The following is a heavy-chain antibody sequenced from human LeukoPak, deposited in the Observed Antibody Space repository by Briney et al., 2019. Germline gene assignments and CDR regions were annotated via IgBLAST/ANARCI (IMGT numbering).Heavy chain of an antibody. D-gene: IGHD6-19*01. J-gene: IGHJ4*02. CDR2: IYTSGST. Sequence: SETLSLTCTVSGGSISSYYWSWLRQPAGKGLEWIGRIYTSGSTNYNPSLKSRVTMSVDTSKNQFSLKLSSVTAADTAVYYCASGDVHSSGWFLGYWGQGTLVTVSS. CDR3: ASGDVHSSGWFLGY. CDR1: GGSISSYY. V-gene: IGHV4-4*07.